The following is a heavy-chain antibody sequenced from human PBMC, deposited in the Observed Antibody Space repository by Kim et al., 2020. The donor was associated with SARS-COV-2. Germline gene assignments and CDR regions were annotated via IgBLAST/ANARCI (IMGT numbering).Heavy chain of an antibody. J-gene: IGHJ6*02. D-gene: IGHD6-19*01. CDR2: IRAYSGHT. CDR3: ARVVAVAGVGLDV. CDR1: GYTFTSYG. V-gene: IGHV1-18*04. Sequence: ASVKVSCKASGYTFTSYGITWMRQAPGQGLEWMGWIRAYSGHTNYAQRLQGRVTVTRDTSTSTAYMELRSLRSDDTAVYYCARVVAVAGVGLDVWGQGTT.